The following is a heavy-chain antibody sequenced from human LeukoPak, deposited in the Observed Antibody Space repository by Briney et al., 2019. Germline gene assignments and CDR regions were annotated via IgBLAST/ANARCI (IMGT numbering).Heavy chain of an antibody. CDR2: IKQDGSEK. D-gene: IGHD6-19*01. V-gene: IGHV3-7*03. Sequence: PGGSLRLSCAASKFTFSTYWMSWVRQAPGKGLEWVANIKQDGSEKYYVDSVKGRFTISRDNAKNSLYLQMNSLRAEDTAVYYCAKQYSSDWNGLAEYFQHWGQGTLLTVSS. CDR1: KFTFSTYW. CDR3: AKQYSSDWNGLAEYFQH. J-gene: IGHJ1*01.